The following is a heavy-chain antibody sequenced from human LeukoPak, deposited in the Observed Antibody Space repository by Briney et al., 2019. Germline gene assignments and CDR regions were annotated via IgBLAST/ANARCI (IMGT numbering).Heavy chain of an antibody. CDR2: ITSSSTNI. J-gene: IGHJ4*02. CDR1: GFTFSSCS. CDR3: AYSYGPYYYDY. V-gene: IGHV3-48*01. D-gene: IGHD5-18*01. Sequence: PGGSLRLSCAASGFTFSSCSMNWVRQAPGKGLEWVSYITSSSTNIYYADSVKGRFTISRDNAKNSLYLQMNSLRAEDTAVYYCAYSYGPYYYDYWGQGTLVTVSS.